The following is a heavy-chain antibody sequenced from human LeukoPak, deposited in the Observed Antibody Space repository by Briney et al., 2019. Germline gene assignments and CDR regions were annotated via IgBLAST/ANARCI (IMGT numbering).Heavy chain of an antibody. CDR2: IYTSGST. CDR3: ARESSSGYSQPFDY. J-gene: IGHJ4*02. Sequence: SETLSLTCTVSGGSISSYYWSWIRQPPGKGLEWIGRIYTSGSTNYNPSLKSRVTMSVDTSKNQFSLKLSSVTAADTAVYYCARESSSGYSQPFDYWGQGTLVTVSS. V-gene: IGHV4-4*07. CDR1: GGSISSYY. D-gene: IGHD3-22*01.